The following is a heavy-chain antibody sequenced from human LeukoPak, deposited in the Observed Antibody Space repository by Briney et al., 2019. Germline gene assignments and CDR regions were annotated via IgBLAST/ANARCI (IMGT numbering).Heavy chain of an antibody. Sequence: ASVKVSCKASGYTFTGYYMHWVRQAPGQGLEWMGWINPNSGGTNYAQKFQGWVTMTRDTSISTAYMELSRLRSDDTAVYYCARGAQRGYSSSWPLLVDYWGQGTLVTVSS. CDR1: GYTFTGYY. D-gene: IGHD6-13*01. CDR2: INPNSGGT. V-gene: IGHV1-2*04. CDR3: ARGAQRGYSSSWPLLVDY. J-gene: IGHJ4*02.